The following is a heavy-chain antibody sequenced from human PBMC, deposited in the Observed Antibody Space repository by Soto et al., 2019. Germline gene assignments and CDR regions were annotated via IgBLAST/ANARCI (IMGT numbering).Heavy chain of an antibody. CDR2: ISTDGSTT. CDR3: ASSGFSGWYYFDY. J-gene: IGHJ4*02. V-gene: IGHV3-74*01. Sequence: EVQLVESGGGLVQPGVSLRLSCAASRFTFSAYWMHWVRQAPGKGLVWVSRISTDGSTTTYADSVKGRFTISRDNAKNTLYLKMNSLRAEDTAVYYCASSGFSGWYYFDYWGQGTLFTVAS. D-gene: IGHD6-19*01. CDR1: RFTFSAYW.